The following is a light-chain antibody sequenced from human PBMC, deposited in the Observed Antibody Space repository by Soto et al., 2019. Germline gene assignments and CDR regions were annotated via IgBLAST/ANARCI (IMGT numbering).Light chain of an antibody. CDR2: KAS. CDR1: QSISSW. Sequence: DIQMTQSPSTLSASVGDRVTITGRASQSISSWLAWYQQKPGKAPKLLIYKASSLESWVPSRFSGSGSGTEFTLTISSLQPDDFATYYCQQYNSYPWTFDQGTKVEIK. V-gene: IGKV1-5*03. J-gene: IGKJ1*01. CDR3: QQYNSYPWT.